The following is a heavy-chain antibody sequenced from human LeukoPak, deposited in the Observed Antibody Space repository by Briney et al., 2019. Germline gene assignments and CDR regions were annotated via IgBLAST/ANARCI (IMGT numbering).Heavy chain of an antibody. Sequence: SETLSLTCAVSGGSISSSNWWSWVRQPPGKGLEWIGEIYHSGSTNYNPSPKSRVTISVDKSKNQFSLKLSSVTAADTAVYYCARAASDCSSTSCYDEGIDYWGQGTLVTVSP. CDR2: IYHSGST. D-gene: IGHD2-2*01. CDR3: ARAASDCSSTSCYDEGIDY. CDR1: GGSISSSNW. J-gene: IGHJ4*02. V-gene: IGHV4-4*02.